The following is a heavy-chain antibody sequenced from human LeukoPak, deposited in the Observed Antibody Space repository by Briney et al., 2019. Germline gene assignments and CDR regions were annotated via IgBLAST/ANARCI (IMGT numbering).Heavy chain of an antibody. CDR1: GHTLSSNY. V-gene: IGHV3-53*01. Sequence: PGGPLRLPCAPPGHTLSSNYMSWVRQAPGKELEWVSVIYSGGSTDYADSVKGRFTISRDNSKNTLYLQMNSLRAEDTAVYFCARGKYSSGWTDAFDIWGQGTMVTVSS. CDR2: IYSGGST. CDR3: ARGKYSSGWTDAFDI. D-gene: IGHD6-19*01. J-gene: IGHJ3*02.